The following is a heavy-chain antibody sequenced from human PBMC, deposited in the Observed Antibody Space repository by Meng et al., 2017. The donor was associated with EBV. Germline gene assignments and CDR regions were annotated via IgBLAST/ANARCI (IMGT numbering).Heavy chain of an antibody. CDR2: ISGSGGRT. J-gene: IGHJ4*02. CDR3: AKVNQLLGGNDY. CDR1: GFTFISYD. V-gene: IGHV3-23*01. Sequence: GGLHQPWGSLRTACAASGFTFISYDMHWVRQDTGKGLEWVSTISGSGGRTYYADSVKGRFTISRENSKNTLYLQMNSLRAEDTAVYYCAKVNQLLGGNDYWGQGTLVTVSS. D-gene: IGHD1-26*01.